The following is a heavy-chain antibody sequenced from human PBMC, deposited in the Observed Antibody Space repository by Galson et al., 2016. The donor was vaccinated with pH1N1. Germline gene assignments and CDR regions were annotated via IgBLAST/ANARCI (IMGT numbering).Heavy chain of an antibody. CDR3: AKYDSSGSYYGRRLK. CDR1: GFTFSNYA. D-gene: IGHD3-22*01. CDR2: ISGGGDST. V-gene: IGHV3-23*01. Sequence: SLRLSCAASGFTFSNYAMSWVRQSPGEGLEWLSAISGGGDSTYHVGSVKGRFTISRDNSKNILYLEMNSLRADDTAVYYCAKYDSSGSYYGRRLKWGQGTLVIVSS. J-gene: IGHJ4*02.